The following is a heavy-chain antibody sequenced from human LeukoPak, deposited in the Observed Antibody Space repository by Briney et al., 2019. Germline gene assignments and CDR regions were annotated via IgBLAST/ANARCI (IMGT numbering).Heavy chain of an antibody. CDR1: GFTFDDYA. D-gene: IGHD3-10*01. J-gene: IGHJ4*02. CDR3: AKGDASGSYPPDY. V-gene: IGHV3-9*01. Sequence: GGSLRLSCAASGFTFDDYAMHWVRQAPGKGLEWVSGISWNSGSIGYMDSVKGRFIISRDNAKNSLYLQMNSLRVEDTALYHCAKGDASGSYPPDYWGQGTLVTVSS. CDR2: ISWNSGSI.